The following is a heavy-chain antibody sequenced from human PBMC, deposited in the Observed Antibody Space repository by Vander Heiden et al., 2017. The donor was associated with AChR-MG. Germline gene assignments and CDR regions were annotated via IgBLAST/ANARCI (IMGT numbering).Heavy chain of an antibody. Sequence: EVQLLESGGGLVQPGGSLRLSCAASGFTFSSYAMSWVRQAPGKGLEWVSAISGSGGSTYYADSVKGRFTISRDNSKNTLYLQMNSLRAEDTAVYYCAKDLTGLYGSGNTTLNYWGQGTLVTVSS. V-gene: IGHV3-23*01. CDR1: GFTFSSYA. D-gene: IGHD3-10*01. CDR3: AKDLTGLYGSGNTTLNY. J-gene: IGHJ4*02. CDR2: ISGSGGST.